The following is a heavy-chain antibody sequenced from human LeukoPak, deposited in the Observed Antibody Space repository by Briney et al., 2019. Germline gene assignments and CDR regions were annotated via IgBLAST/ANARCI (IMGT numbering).Heavy chain of an antibody. D-gene: IGHD4-17*01. CDR2: IGGSGTYA. V-gene: IGHV3-23*01. J-gene: IGHJ3*01. CDR1: EFTFASYA. CDR3: GRDPNGDYVGAFEF. Sequence: GGSLRLSCVASEFTFASYAMTWVRLTPGKGLEWVSSIGGSGTYANYADSVRGRFTVSRDNSKNTLYLQMNSLRAEDTAIYYCGRDPNGDYVGAFEFWGQGTLVSVSS.